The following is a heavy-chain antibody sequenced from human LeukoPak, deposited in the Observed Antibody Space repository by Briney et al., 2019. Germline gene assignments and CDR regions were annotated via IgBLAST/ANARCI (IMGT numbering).Heavy chain of an antibody. D-gene: IGHD3-16*01. V-gene: IGHV3-21*01. CDR3: ARDLFDDYGLDY. Sequence: PGGSLRLSCAASGFTFSSDSMNWVRQAPGKGLEWVSSISSSSSIIYYADSVKGRFTISRDNAKNSLYLQVNSLRAEDTAVYYCARDLFDDYGLDYWGQGTLVTVSS. J-gene: IGHJ4*02. CDR2: ISSSSSII. CDR1: GFTFSSDS.